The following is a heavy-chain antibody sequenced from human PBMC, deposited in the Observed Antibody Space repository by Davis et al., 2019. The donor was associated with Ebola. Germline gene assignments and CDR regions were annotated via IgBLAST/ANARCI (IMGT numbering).Heavy chain of an antibody. CDR1: SYSINDYY. Sequence: SETLSLTCTVSSYSINDYYWTWIRQPPGKGLEWIGHIYYSGSTNYNPSLRSRVTISVDTSKNQFSLKLSSVTAADTAVYYCARSIAARHHFDYWGQGTLVTVSS. CDR2: IYYSGST. J-gene: IGHJ4*02. V-gene: IGHV4-59*12. D-gene: IGHD6-6*01. CDR3: ARSIAARHHFDY.